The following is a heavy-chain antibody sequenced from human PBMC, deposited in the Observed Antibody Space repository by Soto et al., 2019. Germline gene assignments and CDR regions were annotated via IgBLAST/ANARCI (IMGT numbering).Heavy chain of an antibody. CDR1: GFKFGEYA. CDR3: IXDKWCTSVTCYSYTMDV. V-gene: IGHV3-9*01. D-gene: IGHD2-2*02. CDR2: ITWNSDKI. J-gene: IGHJ6*02. Sequence: GGSLRLSCVASGFKFGEYAMHWVRQAPGKGLEWVSGITWNSDKIAYAASVKGRFTISRDNAKNSLYLHLTSLRPEDTAFYYCIXDKWCTSVTCYSYTMDVWGQGTTVTVSS.